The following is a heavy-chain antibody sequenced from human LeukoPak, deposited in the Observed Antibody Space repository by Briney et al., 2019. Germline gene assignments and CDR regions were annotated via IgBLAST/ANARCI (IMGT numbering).Heavy chain of an antibody. D-gene: IGHD3-3*01. CDR1: GFTFSSYG. J-gene: IGHJ4*02. CDR2: IRYDGSNK. Sequence: GGSLRLSCAASGFTFSSYGMHWVRQAPGKGLEWVAFIRYDGSNKYYADSVKGRFTISRDNSKNTLYLQMNSLRAEDTAVYYCAKDFSYDFWSGYYPFDYWGQGTLVTVSS. CDR3: AKDFSYDFWSGYYPFDY. V-gene: IGHV3-30*02.